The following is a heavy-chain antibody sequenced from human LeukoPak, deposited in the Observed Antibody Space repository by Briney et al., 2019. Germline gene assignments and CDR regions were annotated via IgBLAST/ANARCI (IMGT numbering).Heavy chain of an antibody. V-gene: IGHV3-66*01. J-gene: IGHJ4*02. CDR3: ARDRAGVFDY. CDR1: GFTVITNY. Sequence: GGSLRLSCAASGFTVITNYMSWVRQASGKGLEWVSVIYSGGSTYYADSVKGRFSISGDNSKNTLYLQMNSLRAEDTAVYYCARDRAGVFDYWGQGTLVTVSS. CDR2: IYSGGST. D-gene: IGHD6-13*01.